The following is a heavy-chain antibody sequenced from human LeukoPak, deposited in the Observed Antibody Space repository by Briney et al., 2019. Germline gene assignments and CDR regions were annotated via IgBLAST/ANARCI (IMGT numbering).Heavy chain of an antibody. V-gene: IGHV3-48*01. Sequence: GGSLRLSCAASGFTFSTYSMNWVRQAPGKGLEWVSYISSGSSTLYYADSVKGRFTISRDNAKNSLFLQMDSLRAEDTDVYYCARRAPYGDFSFDPWGQGTLVTVSS. CDR2: ISSGSSTL. CDR1: GFTFSTYS. J-gene: IGHJ5*02. CDR3: ARRAPYGDFSFDP. D-gene: IGHD4-17*01.